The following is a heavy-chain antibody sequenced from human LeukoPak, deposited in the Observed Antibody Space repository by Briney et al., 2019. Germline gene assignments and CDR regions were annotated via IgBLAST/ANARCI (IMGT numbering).Heavy chain of an antibody. D-gene: IGHD3-22*01. J-gene: IGHJ4*02. CDR3: ARVEGITHYYDSSGYYKFDY. CDR2: INPNSGGT. CDR1: GYTFTGYY. Sequence: ASVKVSCKASGYTFTGYYMHWVRQAPGQGLEWMGWINPNSGGTNYAQKFQGRVTMTRDTSISTAYMELSRLRSDDTAVYYCARVEGITHYYDSSGYYKFDYWGQGTLVTVSS. V-gene: IGHV1-2*02.